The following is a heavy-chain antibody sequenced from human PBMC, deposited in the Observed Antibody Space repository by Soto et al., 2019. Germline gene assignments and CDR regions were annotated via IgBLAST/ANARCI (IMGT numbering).Heavy chain of an antibody. D-gene: IGHD6-6*01. V-gene: IGHV3-33*01. CDR1: GFTFSSYG. J-gene: IGHJ4*02. CDR2: IWYDGSNK. CDR3: ARDRGSSSGAFDY. Sequence: GGSLRLSCAASGFTFSSYGMHWVRQAPGKGLEWVAVIWYDGSNKYYADSVKGRFTISRDNSKNTLYLQMNSLRAEDTAVYYCARDRGSSSGAFDYWGQGTLVTVSS.